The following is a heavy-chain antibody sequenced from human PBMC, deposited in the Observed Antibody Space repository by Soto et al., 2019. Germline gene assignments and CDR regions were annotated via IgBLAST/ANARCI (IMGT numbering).Heavy chain of an antibody. D-gene: IGHD6-19*01. CDR2: INSDGSST. CDR3: ARDPAPIGWYDY. CDR1: GFTFSNYW. Sequence: VQLVESGGGLVQPGGSLRLSCAASGFTFSNYWMHWVRQAPGKGLVWVSRINSDGSSTMYADSVKGRFTIFRDNGKNTLYLQMNSLRGEDTAVYYCARDPAPIGWYDYWGQGTLVTVSS. J-gene: IGHJ4*02. V-gene: IGHV3-74*03.